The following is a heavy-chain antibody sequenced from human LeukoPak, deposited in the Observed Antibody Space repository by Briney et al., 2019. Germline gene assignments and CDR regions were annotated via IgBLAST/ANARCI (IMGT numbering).Heavy chain of an antibody. D-gene: IGHD5-24*01. J-gene: IGHJ4*02. CDR1: GFTFSSYE. Sequence: GGSLRLSCAASGFTFSSYEMNWVRQAPGKGLEWVSYISSSGSTIYYADSVKGRFTISRDNAKNSLYLQMNSLRAEDTAVYYCARSPTSLGRLDYWGQGTLVTVSS. V-gene: IGHV3-48*03. CDR3: ARSPTSLGRLDY. CDR2: ISSSGSTI.